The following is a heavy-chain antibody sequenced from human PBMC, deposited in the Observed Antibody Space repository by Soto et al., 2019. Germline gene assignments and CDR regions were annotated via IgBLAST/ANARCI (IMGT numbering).Heavy chain of an antibody. CDR2: SIPILGIA. J-gene: IGHJ4*02. Sequence: QVQLVQSGAEVKKPGSSVKVSCKASGGTFSSYTISWVRQAPGQGLEWMGRSIPILGIANYAQKFQGRVTITTDNSASTAYMALSSLRSEDTVVYDCASSYDSSGNGPGYWGQGTLVTVSS. CDR3: ASSYDSSGNGPGY. V-gene: IGHV1-69*02. CDR1: GGTFSSYT. D-gene: IGHD3-22*01.